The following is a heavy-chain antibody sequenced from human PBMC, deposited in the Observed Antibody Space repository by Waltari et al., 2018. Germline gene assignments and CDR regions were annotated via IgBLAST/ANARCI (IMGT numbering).Heavy chain of an antibody. CDR1: GYTFTSYG. Sequence: QVQLVQSGAEVKKPGASVKVSCKASGYTFTSYGISWVRQAPGQGLEWMGWISAYNGNTNYAQKLQGRVTMTTDTSTSTAYMELRSLRSDDTAVYYCARDPPDTKVRGVKNYYYYYGMDVWGQGTTVTVSS. CDR3: ARDPPDTKVRGVKNYYYYYGMDV. D-gene: IGHD3-10*01. V-gene: IGHV1-18*01. CDR2: ISAYNGNT. J-gene: IGHJ6*02.